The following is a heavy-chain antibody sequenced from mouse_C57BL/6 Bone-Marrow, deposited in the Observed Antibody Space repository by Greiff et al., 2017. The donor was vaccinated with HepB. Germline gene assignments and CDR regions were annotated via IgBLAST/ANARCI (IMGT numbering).Heavy chain of an antibody. CDR3: ARSAYYYGSSLDY. CDR1: GYTFTSYG. J-gene: IGHJ2*01. CDR2: IYPRSGNT. V-gene: IGHV1-81*01. Sequence: VQGVESGAELARPGASVKLSCKASGYTFTSYGISWVKQRTGQGLEWIGEIYPRSGNTYYNEKFKGKATLTADKSSSTAYMELRSLTSEDAAVYFCARSAYYYGSSLDYWGQGTTLTVSS. D-gene: IGHD1-1*01.